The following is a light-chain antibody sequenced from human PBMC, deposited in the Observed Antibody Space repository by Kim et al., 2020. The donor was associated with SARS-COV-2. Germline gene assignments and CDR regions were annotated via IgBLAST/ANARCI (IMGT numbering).Light chain of an antibody. CDR1: QSVLFSSDNNNY. CDR3: QQHYSAPYS. V-gene: IGKV4-1*01. J-gene: IGKJ2*03. Sequence: RASINCKSSQSVLFSSDNNNYLAWYQQKPGQPPKLLIYWASTRESGVPDRFSGSGSGTDFTLTISSLQAEDVAVYYCQQHYSAPYSFGQGTKLEI. CDR2: WAS.